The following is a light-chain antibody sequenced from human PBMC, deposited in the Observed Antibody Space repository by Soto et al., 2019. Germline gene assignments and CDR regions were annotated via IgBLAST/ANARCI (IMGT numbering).Light chain of an antibody. J-gene: IGKJ4*01. V-gene: IGKV4-1*01. Sequence: IMMTQSPDSLAVSLGERATINCKSSQSVLYSSNNKNYLAWYQQKPGQPPKLLIYWASTRESGVPDRFSGSGSGTEFTLTISSLQSEDFAVYYCQHYNHWSLTFGGGTKVDIK. CDR2: WAS. CDR3: QHYNHWSLT. CDR1: QSVLYSSNNKNY.